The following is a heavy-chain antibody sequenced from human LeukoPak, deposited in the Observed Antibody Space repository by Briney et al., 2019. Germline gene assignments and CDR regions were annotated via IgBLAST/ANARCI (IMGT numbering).Heavy chain of an antibody. Sequence: GASVKVSCKASGGTFSSYAISWVRQAPGQGLEWMGRIIPILGIANYAQKFQGRVTITADKSTSTAYMELSSLRSEDTAVYYCARMTFEDYGGSGDYYYGMDVWGQGTTVTVSS. J-gene: IGHJ6*02. V-gene: IGHV1-69*04. CDR3: ARMTFEDYGGSGDYYYGMDV. CDR1: GGTFSSYA. D-gene: IGHD4-23*01. CDR2: IIPILGIA.